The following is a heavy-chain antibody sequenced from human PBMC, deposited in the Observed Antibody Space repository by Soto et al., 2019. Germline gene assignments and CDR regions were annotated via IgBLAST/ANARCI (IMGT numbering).Heavy chain of an antibody. D-gene: IGHD1-26*01. CDR1: GYTFTSYG. CDR3: ASSVLRGADYYYYMDV. Sequence: QVQLVQSGAEVKKPGASVKVSCKASGYTFTSYGISWVRQAPGQGLEWMGWISAYNGNTNYAQKLQGRVTMTTDTSTSTAYMELSRLRPDDTAVYYCASSVLRGADYYYYMDVWGKGTTVTVSS. J-gene: IGHJ6*03. V-gene: IGHV1-18*01. CDR2: ISAYNGNT.